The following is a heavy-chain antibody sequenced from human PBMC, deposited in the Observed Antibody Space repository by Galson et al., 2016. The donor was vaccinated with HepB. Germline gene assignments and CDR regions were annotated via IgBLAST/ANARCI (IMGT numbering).Heavy chain of an antibody. CDR2: ISYDGNTK. CDR3: ARGATTVTTLRVY. V-gene: IGHV3-30*03. J-gene: IGHJ4*02. D-gene: IGHD4-17*01. Sequence: SLRLSCAASGFIFSSYGMHWVRQPPGEGLEWVGVISYDGNTKYYADSVRGRFTISRDNSKNTLYLQVSSLRAEDTAVYHCARGATTVTTLRVYWGQGTLVTVSS. CDR1: GFIFSSYG.